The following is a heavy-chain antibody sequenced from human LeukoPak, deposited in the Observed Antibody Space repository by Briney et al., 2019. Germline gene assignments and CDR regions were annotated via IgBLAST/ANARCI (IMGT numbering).Heavy chain of an antibody. Sequence: PSETLSLTCTVSGGSISSYYWSWIRQPPGKGLEWIGYIDYSGSTKYNPPLKSRLTISVDTSKNQFSLKLSSVTAADTAVYYCAREELDYMDVWGKGTTVTISS. CDR1: GGSISSYY. V-gene: IGHV4-59*01. CDR3: AREELDYMDV. CDR2: IDYSGST. J-gene: IGHJ6*03.